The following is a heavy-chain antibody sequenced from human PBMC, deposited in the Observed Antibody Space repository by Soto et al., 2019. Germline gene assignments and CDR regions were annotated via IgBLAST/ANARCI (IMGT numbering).Heavy chain of an antibody. J-gene: IGHJ3*02. Sequence: QVQLQESGPGLVKPSETLSLTCTVSGGSISSYYWSWIRQPPGKRLEWIGYIYYSGTTNYNPSLKSRVTISVDTSKNQFSLKLSSVTAADTAIYYCARRYGYAFDIWGQGTMVTVSS. V-gene: IGHV4-59*08. D-gene: IGHD5-18*01. CDR3: ARRYGYAFDI. CDR1: GGSISSYY. CDR2: IYYSGTT.